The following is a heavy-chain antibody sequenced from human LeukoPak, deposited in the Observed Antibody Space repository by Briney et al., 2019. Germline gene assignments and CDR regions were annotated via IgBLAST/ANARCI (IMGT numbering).Heavy chain of an antibody. Sequence: GGSLRLSCAASGFTFSSYEMNWVRQVPGKGLEWVSYISSSGSTIYYADSVKGRFTISRDNAKNSLYLQMNSLRAEDTAVYYCARDRSSSWGNWFDPWGQGTLVTVSS. CDR1: GFTFSSYE. J-gene: IGHJ5*02. D-gene: IGHD6-13*01. V-gene: IGHV3-48*03. CDR2: ISSSGSTI. CDR3: ARDRSSSWGNWFDP.